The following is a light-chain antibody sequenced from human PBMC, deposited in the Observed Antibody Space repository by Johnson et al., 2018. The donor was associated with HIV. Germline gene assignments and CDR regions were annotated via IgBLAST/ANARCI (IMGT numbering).Light chain of an antibody. V-gene: IGLV1-51*01. J-gene: IGLJ1*01. CDR3: GTWDSTLSAGGYF. CDR1: SSNIGNNY. CDR2: DNN. Sequence: QSVLTQPPSVSAAPGQKVTISCSGSSSNIGNNYVSWYQQIPGTAPKLLIYDNNKRPSGIPDRFSGSKSGTSATLGITGLQTGDEADYYCGTWDSTLSAGGYFFGTGTKITVL.